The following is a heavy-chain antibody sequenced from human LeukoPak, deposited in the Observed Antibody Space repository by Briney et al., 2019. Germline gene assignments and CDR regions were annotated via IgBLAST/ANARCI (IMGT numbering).Heavy chain of an antibody. Sequence: ASVKVSCKASGYTFTGYDINWVRQATGQGLEWMGWMNPNSGNTGYAQKFQGRVTITRNTSISTAYMELSSLRSEDTAVYYCARVEVTAGYYPHYYYYYMDVWGKGTTVTVSS. V-gene: IGHV1-8*03. J-gene: IGHJ6*03. CDR1: GYTFTGYD. CDR3: ARVEVTAGYYPHYYYYYMDV. D-gene: IGHD3-22*01. CDR2: MNPNSGNT.